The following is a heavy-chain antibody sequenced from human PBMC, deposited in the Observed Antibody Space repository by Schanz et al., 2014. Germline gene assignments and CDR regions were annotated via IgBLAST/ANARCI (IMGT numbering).Heavy chain of an antibody. CDR2: ISGSGGST. D-gene: IGHD3-9*01. V-gene: IGHV3-23*04. CDR1: GFTFSDYW. CDR3: AKAADWPVTRFDP. Sequence: VQLVESGGGLVQPGGSLRLSCTASGFTFSDYWMSWVRQAPGKGLEWVSAISGSGGSTYYADSVKGRFTISSDSSKNTLDLQMSSLRADDTAVYYCAKAADWPVTRFDPWGQGTLVTVSS. J-gene: IGHJ5*02.